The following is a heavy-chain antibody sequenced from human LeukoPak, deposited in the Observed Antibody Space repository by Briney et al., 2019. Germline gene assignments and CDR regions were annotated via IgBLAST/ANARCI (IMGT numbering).Heavy chain of an antibody. CDR1: GGSVSSSYY. D-gene: IGHD1-1*01. V-gene: IGHV4-39*02. CDR2: ICSGGNT. CDR3: ARDGPWKSDY. J-gene: IGHJ4*02. Sequence: MPSETLSLTCTVSGGSVSSSYYWGWIRQPPGKGLEWIGSICSGGNTCYNPSLESRVTISVDSSRSHFFLQLTSATAADTAVYFCARDGPWKSDYWGRGTLVTVSS.